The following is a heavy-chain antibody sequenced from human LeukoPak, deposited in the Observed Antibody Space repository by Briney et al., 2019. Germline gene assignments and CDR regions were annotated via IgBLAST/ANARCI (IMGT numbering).Heavy chain of an antibody. J-gene: IGHJ3*02. D-gene: IGHD1-26*01. V-gene: IGHV1-69*13. CDR1: GGTFSSYA. CDR2: IIPIFGTA. Sequence: GASVKVSCKASGGTFSSYAISWVRQAPGQGLEWMGGIIPIFGTANYAQKFQGRVTITADESTSTAYMELSSLRSEDTAVYYCARLLGDRLPQDAFDIWGQGTMVTVSS. CDR3: ARLLGDRLPQDAFDI.